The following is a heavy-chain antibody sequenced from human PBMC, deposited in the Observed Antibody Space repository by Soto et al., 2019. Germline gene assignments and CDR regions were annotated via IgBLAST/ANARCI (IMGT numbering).Heavy chain of an antibody. CDR2: INTDGSTT. CDR1: GFTLSNYW. J-gene: IGHJ4*02. CDR3: VRIRRGDGYTFGY. D-gene: IGHD5-12*01. V-gene: IGHV3-74*01. Sequence: EVQLVESGGVSVQPGGSLRLSCTASGFTLSNYWMHWVRQAPGKGLVWVSRINTDGSTTTYADSVKGRFTISRDNAKNTLYLPMNSLRDEDTAVYYCVRIRRGDGYTFGYWGQGTLVTVSS.